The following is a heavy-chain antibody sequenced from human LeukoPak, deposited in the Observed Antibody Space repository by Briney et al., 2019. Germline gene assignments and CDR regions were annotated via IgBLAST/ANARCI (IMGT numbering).Heavy chain of an antibody. D-gene: IGHD1-26*01. Sequence: SETLSLTCAVYGGSFSGYYWSWIPQPPGRGLEWIGEINHSGSTNYNPSLKSRVTISVDTSKNQFSLKLSSVTAADTAVYYCASLYRYSGSYYYYYYMDVWGKGTTVTVSS. V-gene: IGHV4-34*01. CDR1: GGSFSGYY. J-gene: IGHJ6*03. CDR3: ASLYRYSGSYYYYYYMDV. CDR2: INHSGST.